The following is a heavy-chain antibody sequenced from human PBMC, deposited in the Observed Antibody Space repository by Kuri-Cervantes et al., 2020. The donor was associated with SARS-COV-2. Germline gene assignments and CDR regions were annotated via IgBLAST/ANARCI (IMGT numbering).Heavy chain of an antibody. V-gene: IGHV3-11*01. CDR1: GFTISDYY. CDR3: AKDRVYCSGGSCPLYY. D-gene: IGHD2-15*01. J-gene: IGHJ4*02. CDR2: ISASGEII. Sequence: GESLKISCAASGFTISDYYMTWIRQTPGKGLEWVSYISASGEIIYYADSVKGRFTISRDNSKNTLYLQMNSLRAEDTAVYYCAKDRVYCSGGSCPLYYWGQGTLVTVSS.